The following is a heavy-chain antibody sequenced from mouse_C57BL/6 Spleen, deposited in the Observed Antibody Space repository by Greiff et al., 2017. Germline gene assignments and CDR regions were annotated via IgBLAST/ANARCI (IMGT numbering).Heavy chain of an antibody. Sequence: VQLQQPGTELVKPGASVKLSCKASGYTFTSYWMHWVKQRPGQGLEWIGNINPSNGGTNYNEKFKSKATLTVDKSSSTAYMQLSSLTSEDSAVXYCARGELYGSSYFDYWGQGTTLTVSS. J-gene: IGHJ2*01. D-gene: IGHD1-1*01. CDR3: ARGELYGSSYFDY. CDR1: GYTFTSYW. CDR2: INPSNGGT. V-gene: IGHV1-53*01.